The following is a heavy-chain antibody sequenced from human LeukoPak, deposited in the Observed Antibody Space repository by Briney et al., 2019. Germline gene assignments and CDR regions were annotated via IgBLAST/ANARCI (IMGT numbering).Heavy chain of an antibody. Sequence: GGSLRLSCAASGFTFSSYAMSWVRQAPGKGLEWVSAISGSGGSTYYADSVKGRFTISRDNSKNTLYLQMNSLRAEDTAVYYCAKDQLRPGAMLSYVGYYYYGMDVWGQGTTVTVSS. V-gene: IGHV3-23*01. J-gene: IGHJ6*02. CDR1: GFTFSSYA. CDR3: AKDQLRPGAMLSYVGYYYYGMDV. CDR2: ISGSGGST. D-gene: IGHD3-10*02.